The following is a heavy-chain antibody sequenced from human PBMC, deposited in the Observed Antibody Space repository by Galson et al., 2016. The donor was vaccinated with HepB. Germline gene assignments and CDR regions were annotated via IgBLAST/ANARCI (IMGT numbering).Heavy chain of an antibody. Sequence: SVKVSCKVSGYTRTELSMHWVRQAPGKGLEWIGGFDPEDGETFYAQEFQGRVLMTEDSSTGTAYMELGSLRSEDTAVYYCTLYYYDTSGYYFFDNWGQGTLVTVSS. CDR3: TLYYYDTSGYYFFDN. J-gene: IGHJ4*02. CDR2: FDPEDGET. V-gene: IGHV1-24*01. D-gene: IGHD3-22*01. CDR1: GYTRTELS.